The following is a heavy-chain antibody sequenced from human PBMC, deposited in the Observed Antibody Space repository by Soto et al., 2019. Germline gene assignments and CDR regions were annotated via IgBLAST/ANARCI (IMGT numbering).Heavy chain of an antibody. J-gene: IGHJ3*02. CDR2: INWNGGST. V-gene: IGHV3-20*04. D-gene: IGHD2-15*01. CDR1: GFTFDDYG. Sequence: GGSLRLSCAASGFTFDDYGMSWVRQAPGKGLEWVSGINWNGGSTGYADSVKGRFTISRDNAKNSLYLQMNSLRAEDTALYYCARDGVVVAARREDDAFDIWGQGTMVTVSS. CDR3: ARDGVVVAARREDDAFDI.